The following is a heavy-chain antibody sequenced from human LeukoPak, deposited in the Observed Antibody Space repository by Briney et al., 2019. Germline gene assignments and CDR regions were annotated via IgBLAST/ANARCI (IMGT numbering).Heavy chain of an antibody. Sequence: SGGSLRLSCAASGFTISSYSMNWVRQAPGKGLEWVSSISSSSSSYIYYADSVKGRFTISRDNAKNSLYLQMNSLRAEDTAVYYCARVGIGTFGGVIVGPTDYWGQGTLVTVSS. V-gene: IGHV3-21*01. J-gene: IGHJ4*02. D-gene: IGHD3-16*02. CDR1: GFTISSYS. CDR3: ARVGIGTFGGVIVGPTDY. CDR2: ISSSSSSYI.